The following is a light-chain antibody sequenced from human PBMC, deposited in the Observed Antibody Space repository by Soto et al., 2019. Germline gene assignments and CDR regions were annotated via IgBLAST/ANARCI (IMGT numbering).Light chain of an antibody. J-gene: IGKJ5*01. CDR2: DAS. Sequence: ESVLTQSPATLPLSPGERATLSCRASQSVSSDLAWYQQKPGQAPRLLIYDASNRATGIPARFSGSGSGTDFTLTISRLEPEDFAVYYCQQRSKWPPAITFGQETRLEIK. V-gene: IGKV3-11*01. CDR1: QSVSSD. CDR3: QQRSKWPPAIT.